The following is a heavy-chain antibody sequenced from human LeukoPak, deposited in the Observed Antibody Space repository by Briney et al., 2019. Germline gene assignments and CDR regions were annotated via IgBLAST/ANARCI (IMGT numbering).Heavy chain of an antibody. J-gene: IGHJ4*02. Sequence: ASVKVSCKASGYTFTGYYMHWVRQAPGQGLEWMGWINPNSGGTNYAQKFQGRVTMTRDTSISTAYMELRRLRSDDTAVYYCAREDYDDRSGYYPSHWGQGTLVTVSS. CDR3: AREDYDDRSGYYPSH. CDR2: INPNSGGT. D-gene: IGHD3-22*01. CDR1: GYTFTGYY. V-gene: IGHV1-2*02.